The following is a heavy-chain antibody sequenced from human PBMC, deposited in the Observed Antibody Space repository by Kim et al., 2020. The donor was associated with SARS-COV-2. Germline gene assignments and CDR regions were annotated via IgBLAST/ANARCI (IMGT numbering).Heavy chain of an antibody. D-gene: IGHD3-16*01. CDR2: IYYSGST. V-gene: IGHV4-59*08. CDR1: GGSISSYY. Sequence: SETLSRTCTVAGGSISSYYWSGIRQPPGKGLEWIGYIYYSGSTNYNPSLKSRVTISVDTSKNQFSLKLSSVTAADTAVYYCAGPLGYFDLGGRGTLVTVS. CDR3: AGPLGYFDL. J-gene: IGHJ2*01.